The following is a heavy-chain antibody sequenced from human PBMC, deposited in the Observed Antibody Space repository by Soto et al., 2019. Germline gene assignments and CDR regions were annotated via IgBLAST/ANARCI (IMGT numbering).Heavy chain of an antibody. D-gene: IGHD1-26*01. Sequence: EVQLVESGGGLVQPGGSLKLSCAASGFTFSGSAMHWVRQASGKGLEWVGRIRGKANSYATAYAASVKGRFTISRDDSKNTAYLQMNSLKTEDTAVYYCTSIVGGDDAFDIWGQGTMVTVSS. CDR2: IRGKANSYAT. V-gene: IGHV3-73*02. CDR3: TSIVGGDDAFDI. J-gene: IGHJ3*02. CDR1: GFTFSGSA.